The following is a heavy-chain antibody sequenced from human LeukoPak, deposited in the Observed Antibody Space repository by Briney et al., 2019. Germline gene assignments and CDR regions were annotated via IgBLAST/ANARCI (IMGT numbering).Heavy chain of an antibody. Sequence: SETLSLTCTVSGGSITSYYWSWIRQPPGKGLEWIGYMYYSGNSYYNPSLKSRVTISVDTSKNQFSLKLSSVTAADTAVYYCASLYYDILTGYRHNWFDPWGQGTLVTVSS. J-gene: IGHJ5*02. CDR3: ASLYYDILTGYRHNWFDP. V-gene: IGHV4-59*12. CDR1: GGSITSYY. CDR2: MYYSGNS. D-gene: IGHD3-9*01.